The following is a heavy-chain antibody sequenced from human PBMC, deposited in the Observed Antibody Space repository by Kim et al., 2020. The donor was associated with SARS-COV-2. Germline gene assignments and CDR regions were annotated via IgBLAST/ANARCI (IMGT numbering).Heavy chain of an antibody. CDR2: INQDGSVI. CDR3: ARIGYSSSSLDF. J-gene: IGHJ4*02. Sequence: GGSLRLSCAASGFTFSNYWMTWIRQAPGKGLEWVANINQDGSVIHYAHSVKGRFTISRGNAKNSLYLQIDNLRADDTAIFYCARIGYSSSSLDFWGQGTLVTVSS. CDR1: GFTFSNYW. V-gene: IGHV3-7*01. D-gene: IGHD6-13*01.